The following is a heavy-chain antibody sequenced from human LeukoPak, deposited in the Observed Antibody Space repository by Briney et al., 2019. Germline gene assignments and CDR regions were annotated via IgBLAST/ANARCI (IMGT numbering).Heavy chain of an antibody. CDR2: FSRSGIDT. CDR1: GFIFSNYA. J-gene: IGHJ4*02. D-gene: IGHD3-22*01. CDR3: AKDRIRGYYYDSSGYYYFDY. Sequence: GGSLRLSCAASGFIFSNYAMSWVRQAPGRGLEWVSSFSRSGIDTHYADSVKGRFTISRDNSRNTLYLQMNSLRAEDTAVYYCAKDRIRGYYYDSSGYYYFDYWGQGTLVTVSS. V-gene: IGHV3-23*01.